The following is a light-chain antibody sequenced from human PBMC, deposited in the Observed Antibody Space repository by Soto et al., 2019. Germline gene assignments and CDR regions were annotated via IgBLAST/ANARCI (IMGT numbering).Light chain of an antibody. CDR3: QSYDSSTFYVV. V-gene: IGLV6-57*04. CDR1: SGSIASNY. CDR2: EDN. Sequence: NFMLTQPHSVSESPGKTVTISCTRSSGSIASNYVQWYQQRPGSAPTTVIYEDNQRPSGVPDRFSGSIDSSSNSASLTISGLKTEDEADYYRQSYDSSTFYVVFGGGTKLTVL. J-gene: IGLJ2*01.